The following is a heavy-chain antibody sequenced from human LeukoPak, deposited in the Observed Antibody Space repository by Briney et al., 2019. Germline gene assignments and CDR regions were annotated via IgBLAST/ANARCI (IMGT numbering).Heavy chain of an antibody. CDR1: GDSISNSW. CDR3: ARFDYGDFLFDY. V-gene: IGHV4-4*02. J-gene: IGHJ4*02. CDR2: VYHSGTT. D-gene: IGHD4-17*01. Sequence: PSGTLSLTCAVSGDSISNSWWSWVRQPPGKGLEWIGEVYHSGTTNYNPSLKNRVTISVDKSQNQFSLKLSSVTAADTAVYYCARFDYGDFLFDYRGQGALVTVSS.